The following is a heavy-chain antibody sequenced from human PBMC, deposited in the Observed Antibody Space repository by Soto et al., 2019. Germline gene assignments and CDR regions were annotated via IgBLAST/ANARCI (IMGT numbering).Heavy chain of an antibody. V-gene: IGHV4-38-2*01. CDR1: GNSISSDYY. D-gene: IGHD1-1*01. CDR2: IYHSGST. Sequence: PSETLSLTCAVSGNSISSDYYWGWIRQPPGKGLEWIGSIYHSGSTYYNPSLKSRVTISVDTSKNRFSLKMSSVTAADTAVYYCARLRQLGELDYWGQGTLVTVSS. CDR3: ARLRQLGELDY. J-gene: IGHJ4*02.